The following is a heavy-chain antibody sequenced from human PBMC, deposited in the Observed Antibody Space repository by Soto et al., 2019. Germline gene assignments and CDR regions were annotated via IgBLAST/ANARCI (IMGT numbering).Heavy chain of an antibody. D-gene: IGHD6-13*01. J-gene: IGHJ4*01. CDR2: ISNSGST. V-gene: IGHV4-59*08. CDR3: ARQGYSNSWGNTYYFDY. Sequence: QVRLQESGPGLVKPAETLSLTCAVSGGSFTGYYWSWIRQPPGKGLEWIGHISNSGSTNYNPSLKSRATMSVDMSEKQFSLKLTSVTAADPAVYYCARQGYSNSWGNTYYFDYWGQGTLVTVAS. CDR1: GGSFTGYY.